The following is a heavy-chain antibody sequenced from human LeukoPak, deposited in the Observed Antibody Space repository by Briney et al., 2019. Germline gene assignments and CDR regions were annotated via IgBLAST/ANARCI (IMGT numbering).Heavy chain of an antibody. CDR2: INPDSGGT. CDR3: ARDLPARGYGMDV. D-gene: IGHD1-26*01. J-gene: IGHJ6*02. V-gene: IGHV1-2*02. CDR1: GYTFTSYY. Sequence: ASVKVSCKVSGYTFTSYYLHWVRQAPGQGLEWMGWINPDSGGTNFAQKFQGRVTMTRDTSISTAYMELSSLRSDDTAVYYCARDLPARGYGMDVWGQGTTVTVSS.